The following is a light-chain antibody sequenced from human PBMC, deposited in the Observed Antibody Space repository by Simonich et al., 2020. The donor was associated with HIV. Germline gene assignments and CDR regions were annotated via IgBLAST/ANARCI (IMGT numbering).Light chain of an antibody. V-gene: IGLV2-14*03. CDR3: SSYTSSSTRV. CDR2: DVS. J-gene: IGLJ3*02. CDR1: SSDVGGYNY. Sequence: SALTQPASVSGSPGQSITISCTGTSSDVGGYNYVSWYQHHPGKAPKLMIYDVSKRPSGVSNRFSGSKSGNTASLTISGLQAEDEADYYCSSYTSSSTRVFGGGTKLTVL.